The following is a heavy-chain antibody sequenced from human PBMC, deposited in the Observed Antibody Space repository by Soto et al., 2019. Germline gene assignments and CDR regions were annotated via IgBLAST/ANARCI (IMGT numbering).Heavy chain of an antibody. CDR3: ARALPPRSYYYYYMDV. Sequence: SETLSLTCTVSGGSISSGDYYWSWIRQPPGKGLEWIGYIYYSGSTYYNPSLKSRVTISVDTSKNQFSLKLSSVTAADTAVYYCARALPPRSYYYYYMDVWGKGTTVTVSS. CDR1: GGSISSGDYY. V-gene: IGHV4-30-4*01. J-gene: IGHJ6*03. CDR2: IYYSGST.